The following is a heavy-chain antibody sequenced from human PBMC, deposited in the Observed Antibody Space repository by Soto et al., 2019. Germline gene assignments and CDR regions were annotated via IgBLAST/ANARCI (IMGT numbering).Heavy chain of an antibody. Sequence: PGESLKISCRGSGYNYNLHWIRWVRQKPGRGLEWMGIIYPGDSDTRYNPSFQGQVTISVDKSINTAYLQWDSLEASDTATYYCARHLRSYDFFQYYYGIDVWGQGSTVTVSS. J-gene: IGHJ6*02. CDR3: ARHLRSYDFFQYYYGIDV. V-gene: IGHV5-51*01. CDR1: GYNYNLHW. D-gene: IGHD3-16*01. CDR2: IYPGDSDT.